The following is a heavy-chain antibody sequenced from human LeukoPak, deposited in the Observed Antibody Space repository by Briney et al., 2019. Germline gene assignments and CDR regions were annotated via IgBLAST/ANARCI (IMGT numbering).Heavy chain of an antibody. Sequence: PSETLSLTCTVSGGSISSYYWSWIRQPPGKGLEWIGYIYYSGSTNYNPSLKSRVTISVDTSKNQFSLKLSSVTAADTAVYYCARAIEVGAMTPFDYWGQGTLVTVSS. D-gene: IGHD1-26*01. CDR1: GGSISSYY. CDR2: IYYSGST. V-gene: IGHV4-59*08. J-gene: IGHJ4*02. CDR3: ARAIEVGAMTPFDY.